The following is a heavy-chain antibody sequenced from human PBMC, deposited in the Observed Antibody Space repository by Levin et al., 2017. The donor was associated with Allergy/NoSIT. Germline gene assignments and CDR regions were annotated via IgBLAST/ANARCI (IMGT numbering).Heavy chain of an antibody. V-gene: IGHV4-59*08. D-gene: IGHD5-12*01. CDR1: GGSISSYY. CDR3: ARKRDDKGYDLYWYFDL. J-gene: IGHJ2*01. Sequence: PSETLSLTCTVSGGSISSYYWSWIRQPPGKGLEWIGYIYYSGSTNYNPSLKSRVTISVDTSKNQFSLKLSSVTAADTAVYYCARKRDDKGYDLYWYFDLWGRGTLVTVSS. CDR2: IYYSGST.